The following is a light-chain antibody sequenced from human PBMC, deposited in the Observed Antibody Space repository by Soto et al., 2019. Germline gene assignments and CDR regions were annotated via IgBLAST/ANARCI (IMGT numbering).Light chain of an antibody. J-gene: IGKJ2*01. V-gene: IGKV3D-15*01. Sequence: EVVMTQSPATLSVSPGERATLSCRASQSVSSNLAWYQQNPGQAPRLLIFGASTRATGIPARFSGSGSGIEFTLTINSLQSEDFAVYYCQQYNNWPLYTFGQGTKLEIK. CDR1: QSVSSN. CDR3: QQYNNWPLYT. CDR2: GAS.